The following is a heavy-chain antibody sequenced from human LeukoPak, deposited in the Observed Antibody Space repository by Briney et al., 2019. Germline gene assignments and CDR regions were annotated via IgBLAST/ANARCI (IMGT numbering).Heavy chain of an antibody. V-gene: IGHV3-30-3*01. Sequence: GGSLRLSCAASGFTFSSYAMHWVRQAPGKGLEWVAVISYDGSNKYYADSVKGRFTISRDNSKNTLYLQMNSLRAEDTAVYCCARDTTYDPNYYDSSDQDYWGQGTLVTVSS. CDR2: ISYDGSNK. CDR3: ARDTTYDPNYYDSSDQDY. J-gene: IGHJ4*02. CDR1: GFTFSSYA. D-gene: IGHD3-22*01.